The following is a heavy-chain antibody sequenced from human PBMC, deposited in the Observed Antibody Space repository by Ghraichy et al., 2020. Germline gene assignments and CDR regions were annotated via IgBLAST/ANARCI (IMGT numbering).Heavy chain of an antibody. CDR3: TRSPSHSSSSP. V-gene: IGHV3-73*01. D-gene: IGHD6-6*01. J-gene: IGHJ5*02. Sequence: GESLNISCAASGFTFSGSAMHWVRQASGKGLEWVGRIRSKANSYATAYAASVKGRFTISRDDSKNTAYLQMNSLKTEDTAVYYCTRSPSHSSSSPLSQGTLVTVSS. CDR1: GFTFSGSA. CDR2: IRSKANSYAT.